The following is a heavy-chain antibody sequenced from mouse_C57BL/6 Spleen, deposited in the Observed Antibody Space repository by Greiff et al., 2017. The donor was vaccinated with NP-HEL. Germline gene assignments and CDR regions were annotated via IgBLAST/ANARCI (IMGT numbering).Heavy chain of an antibody. D-gene: IGHD1-1*01. Sequence: QLPGAELVMPGASVKLSCKASGYTFTSYWMHWVKQRPGQGLEWIGEMDPSDSYTNYNQKFKGKSTLTVDKSSSTAYMQLSSLTSEDSAVYYCARLYYYGSSPWYFDVWGTGTTVTVSS. CDR2: MDPSDSYT. V-gene: IGHV1-69*01. CDR1: GYTFTSYW. CDR3: ARLYYYGSSPWYFDV. J-gene: IGHJ1*03.